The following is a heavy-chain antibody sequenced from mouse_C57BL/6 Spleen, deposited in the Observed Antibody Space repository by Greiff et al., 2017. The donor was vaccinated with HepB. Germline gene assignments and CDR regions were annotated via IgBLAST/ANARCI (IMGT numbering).Heavy chain of an antibody. CDR3: ASPYDYDGPWFAY. Sequence: EVKLMESGGGLVQPGGSLSLSCAASGFTFTDYYMSWVRQPPGKALEWLGFIRNKANGYTTEYSASVKGRFTISRDNSQSILYLQMNALGAEDSATYYCASPYDYDGPWFAYWGQGTLVTVSA. D-gene: IGHD2-4*01. J-gene: IGHJ3*01. V-gene: IGHV7-3*01. CDR1: GFTFTDYY. CDR2: IRNKANGYTT.